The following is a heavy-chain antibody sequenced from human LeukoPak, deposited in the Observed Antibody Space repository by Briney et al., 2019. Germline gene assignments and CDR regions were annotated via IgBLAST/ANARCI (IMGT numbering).Heavy chain of an antibody. V-gene: IGHV3-23*01. D-gene: IGHD3-22*01. CDR1: GFTFSSYA. CDR2: ISGSGGST. J-gene: IGHJ4*02. Sequence: GGSLRLSCAASGFTFSSYAMSWVRQAPGKGLEWVSAISGSGGSTYYADSVKGRFTISRDNSKNTLYLQMNSLRAEDTAVYYCAKATSYYYDSSTDYWGQGTLVTVSS. CDR3: AKATSYYYDSSTDY.